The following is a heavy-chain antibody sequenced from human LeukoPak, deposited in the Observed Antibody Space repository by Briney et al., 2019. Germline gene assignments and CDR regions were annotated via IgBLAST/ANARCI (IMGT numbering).Heavy chain of an antibody. CDR2: IYYSGST. Sequence: SEALSLTCTVSVGSISSSSYYWGWIRQPPGKGLEWIGCIYYSGSTYYNPSLKSRFTISVDTSKNQFSLKLSSVTAADTAVYYCARRNWSDGFDYWGQGTLVTVSS. CDR3: ARRNWSDGFDY. CDR1: VGSISSSSYY. J-gene: IGHJ4*02. D-gene: IGHD1-1*01. V-gene: IGHV4-39*01.